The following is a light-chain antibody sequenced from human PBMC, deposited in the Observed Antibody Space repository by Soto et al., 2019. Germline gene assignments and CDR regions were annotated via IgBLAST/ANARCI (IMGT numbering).Light chain of an antibody. CDR3: QQYGSSST. Sequence: EIVLTQSPGTLSLAPGERATLSCRASQSVSSSYLAWYQQKPGQAPRLLIYGASSRPTGIPDRFSGSGSGTDFTLTISRLEPEDFAVYYCQQYGSSSTFGQGTDWRL. CDR2: GAS. V-gene: IGKV3-20*01. J-gene: IGKJ5*01. CDR1: QSVSSSY.